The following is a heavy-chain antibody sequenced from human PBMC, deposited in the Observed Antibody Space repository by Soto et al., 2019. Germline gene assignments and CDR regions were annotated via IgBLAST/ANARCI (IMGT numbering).Heavy chain of an antibody. Sequence: QVQLQESGPGLVKPSGTLSLTCAVSGGSISSSNWWSWVRQPPGKGLEWIGEIYHSGSTNYNPSLKSLVTISVDKSKSQFSLKLSSVTAADTAVYYCARSGGVYDSSGYAFGYWGQGTLVTVSS. CDR1: GGSISSSNW. CDR2: IYHSGST. J-gene: IGHJ4*02. D-gene: IGHD3-22*01. CDR3: ARSGGVYDSSGYAFGY. V-gene: IGHV4-4*02.